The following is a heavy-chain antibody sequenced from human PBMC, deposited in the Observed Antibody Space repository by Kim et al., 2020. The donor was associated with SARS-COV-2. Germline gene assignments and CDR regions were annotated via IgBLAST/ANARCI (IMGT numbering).Heavy chain of an antibody. J-gene: IGHJ5*02. CDR3: ARVLTGRFRWFDP. V-gene: IGHV1-18*01. Sequence: AQKLQGRVTRTTDTSTSAAYMELRSLRSADTAVYYCARVLTGRFRWFDPWGQGTLVTVSA. D-gene: IGHD3-3*01.